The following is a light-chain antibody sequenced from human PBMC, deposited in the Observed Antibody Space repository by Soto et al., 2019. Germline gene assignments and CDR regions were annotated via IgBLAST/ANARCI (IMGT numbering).Light chain of an antibody. V-gene: IGKV3-15*01. CDR3: QQYNNWPPWT. CDR2: GAS. CDR1: QSVSSN. Sequence: EIVMTQSPATLSVSPGERATLSCRASQSVSSNLAWYQQTPGQAPRLLIYGASTRATGIQARFSGSGSGTEFTLTISSLQSEDFAVYYCQQYNNWPPWTCGQGTKVEIK. J-gene: IGKJ1*01.